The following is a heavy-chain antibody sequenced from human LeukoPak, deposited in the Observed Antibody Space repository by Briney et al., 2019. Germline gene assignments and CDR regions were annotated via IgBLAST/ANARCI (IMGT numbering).Heavy chain of an antibody. Sequence: GGSLRLSCAASGFIFSSYSMNWVRQAPGKGLEWVSGISPSGDITYYADSVMGRFTISRDNRKSTVSLQMNSLRAEDTALYYCVRDLDWGAFDVWGQGRMVTVSS. CDR1: GFIFSSYS. V-gene: IGHV3-23*01. J-gene: IGHJ3*01. D-gene: IGHD3/OR15-3a*01. CDR2: ISPSGDIT. CDR3: VRDLDWGAFDV.